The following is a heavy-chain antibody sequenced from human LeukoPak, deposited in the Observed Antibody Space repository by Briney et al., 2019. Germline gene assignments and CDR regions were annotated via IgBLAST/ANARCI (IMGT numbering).Heavy chain of an antibody. CDR2: IFYSGIT. D-gene: IGHD6-25*01. Sequence: KASETLSLTCSVSGGSISPYYWSWIRQPPGKGLEWIGYIFYSGITTYNPSLKSRVSISLDSPKNQFFLRLTSVTAADTAMYYCAGAETLAAIYFDFWGQGRLVTVSS. CDR3: AGAETLAAIYFDF. J-gene: IGHJ4*02. CDR1: GGSISPYY. V-gene: IGHV4-59*01.